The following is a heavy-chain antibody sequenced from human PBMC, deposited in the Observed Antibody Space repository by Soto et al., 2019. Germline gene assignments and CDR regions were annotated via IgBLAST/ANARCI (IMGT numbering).Heavy chain of an antibody. CDR2: IIPILGIA. D-gene: IGHD6-19*01. V-gene: IGHV1-69*02. Sequence: ASVKVSCKASGGTFSSYTISWVRQAPGQGLEWMGRIIPILGIANYAQKFQGRVTITADKSTSTAYMELSSLRSEDTAVYYCARSLAVAGTAFDIWGQGTMVTVSS. CDR1: GGTFSSYT. J-gene: IGHJ3*02. CDR3: ARSLAVAGTAFDI.